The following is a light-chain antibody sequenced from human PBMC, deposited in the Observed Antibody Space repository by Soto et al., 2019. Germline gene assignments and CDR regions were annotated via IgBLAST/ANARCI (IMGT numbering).Light chain of an antibody. CDR3: SSYTISSTYVI. Sequence: QSVLTQPASVSGSPGQSITISCTGTSSDVGGFNYVSWYQHHPGKAPKLLIYDVSDRPSGVSNRFSGSKSGNTASLTISGLQAEDGADYSCSSYTISSTYVIFGGGTKLTVL. J-gene: IGLJ2*01. CDR1: SSDVGGFNY. CDR2: DVS. V-gene: IGLV2-14*03.